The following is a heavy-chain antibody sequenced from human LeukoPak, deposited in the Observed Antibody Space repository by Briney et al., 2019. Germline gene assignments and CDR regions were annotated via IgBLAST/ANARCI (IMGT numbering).Heavy chain of an antibody. CDR2: ISAYNGNT. J-gene: IGHJ5*02. V-gene: IGHV1-18*04. CDR3: ARDLVVPAAIEGTPNWFDP. Sequence: ASVKVSCKASGYTFTSYGISWVRQAPGQGLEWMGWISAYNGNTNYAQKLQGRVTMTTDTSTSTACMELRSLRSDDTAVYYCARDLVVPAAIEGTPNWFDPWGQGTLVTVSS. D-gene: IGHD2-2*01. CDR1: GYTFTSYG.